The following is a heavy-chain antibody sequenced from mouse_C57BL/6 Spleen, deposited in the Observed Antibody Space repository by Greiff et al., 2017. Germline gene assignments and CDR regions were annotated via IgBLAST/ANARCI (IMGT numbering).Heavy chain of an antibody. Sequence: QVQLQQPGTELVKPGASVKLSCKASGYTFTSYWMHWVKQRPGQGLEWIGNINPSNGGTNYNEKFKSKATLTVDKSSSTAYMQLSSLTSEDSAVYDGARGRYDYYAMDYWGQGTSVTVSS. V-gene: IGHV1-53*01. J-gene: IGHJ4*01. CDR1: GYTFTSYW. CDR2: INPSNGGT. CDR3: ARGRYDYYAMDY.